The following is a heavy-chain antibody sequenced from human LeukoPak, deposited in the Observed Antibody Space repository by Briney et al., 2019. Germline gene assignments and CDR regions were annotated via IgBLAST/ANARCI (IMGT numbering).Heavy chain of an antibody. J-gene: IGHJ6*02. D-gene: IGHD3-10*01. CDR3: ARDPTVGHVLLGFGESIYGMDV. CDR1: GFTFSSYS. Sequence: KSGGSLRLSCAASGFTFSSYSMNWVRQAPGKGLEWVSSISSSSSYIYYADSVKGRFTISRDNAKNSLYLQMNSLRAEDTAVYYCARDPTVGHVLLGFGESIYGMDVWGQGTTVTVSS. CDR2: ISSSSSYI. V-gene: IGHV3-21*01.